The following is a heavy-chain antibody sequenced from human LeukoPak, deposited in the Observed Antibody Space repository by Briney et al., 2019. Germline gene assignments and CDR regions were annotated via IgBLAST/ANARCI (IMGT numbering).Heavy chain of an antibody. D-gene: IGHD3-22*01. CDR1: GGSISSGGYY. Sequence: SETLSLTCTVSGGSISSGGYYWSWIRQHPGKGLEWIGYIYYSGSTYYNPSLKSRVTISVDTSKNQFSLKLSSVTAADTAVYYCARVAVSRQYYYDSSGYYHSGAFDIWGQGTMVTVSS. J-gene: IGHJ3*02. CDR2: IYYSGST. CDR3: ARVAVSRQYYYDSSGYYHSGAFDI. V-gene: IGHV4-31*03.